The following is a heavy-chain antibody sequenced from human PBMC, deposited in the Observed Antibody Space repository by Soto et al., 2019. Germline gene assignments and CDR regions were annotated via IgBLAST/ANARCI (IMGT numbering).Heavy chain of an antibody. CDR3: ANFLSAGGTGYWFYP. Sequence: GGSLRISCAASGFSFSSYAMSWVRQAPGKGLEWVSAISGSGGSTYYADSVKGRFTISRDNSKNTLYLQMNSLRAEDTAVYYFANFLSAGGTGYWFYPFAQRTLVPVSS. CDR1: GFSFSSYA. J-gene: IGHJ5*02. D-gene: IGHD6-13*01. V-gene: IGHV3-23*01. CDR2: ISGSGGST.